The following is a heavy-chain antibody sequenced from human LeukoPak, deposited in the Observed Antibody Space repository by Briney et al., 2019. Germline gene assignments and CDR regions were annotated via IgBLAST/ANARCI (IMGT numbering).Heavy chain of an antibody. CDR3: ARVAYSNLFDY. D-gene: IGHD4-11*01. Sequence: GGSLRLSCAASGFTFSSYWMHWVRQAPGKGLVWVSRINTDGSSTSYADSVKGRFTISRDNAKNTLYLQMNSLRAEDTAVYYCARVAYSNLFDYWGQGTLVTVSS. J-gene: IGHJ4*02. CDR1: GFTFSSYW. CDR2: INTDGSST. V-gene: IGHV3-74*01.